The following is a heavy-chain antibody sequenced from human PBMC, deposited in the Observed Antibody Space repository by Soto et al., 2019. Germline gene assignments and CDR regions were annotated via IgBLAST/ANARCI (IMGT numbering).Heavy chain of an antibody. J-gene: IGHJ4*02. CDR3: ARQIYDSDTGPNFQYYFES. Sequence: GESLKISCKGSGYSFAGYWITWVRQKPGKALEWMGRIDPSDSQTYYSPSFRGHVTISVTKSITTVFLQWSSLRASDTAMYYCARQIYDSDTGPNFQYYFESWGQGXPVTVYS. CDR1: GYSFAGYW. CDR2: IDPSDSQT. D-gene: IGHD3-22*01. V-gene: IGHV5-10-1*01.